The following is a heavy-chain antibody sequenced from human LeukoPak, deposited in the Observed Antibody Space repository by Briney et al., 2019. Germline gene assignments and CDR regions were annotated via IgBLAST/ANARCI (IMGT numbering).Heavy chain of an antibody. V-gene: IGHV1-2*02. CDR1: GYTFTGYY. J-gene: IGHJ4*02. CDR3: ARRGDCSGSSCNYDN. Sequence: GASVKVSCKAPGYTFTGYYMHWVRQAPGQGLEWMGWINPNSGGTNYAQKFQGRVTMTRDTSTSTVYMELNSLRSEDTAVYCCARRGDCSGSSCNYDNWGQGTLVTVSS. D-gene: IGHD2-15*01. CDR2: INPNSGGT.